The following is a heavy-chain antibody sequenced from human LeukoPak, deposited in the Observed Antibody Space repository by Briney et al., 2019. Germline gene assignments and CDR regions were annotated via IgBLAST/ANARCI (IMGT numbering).Heavy chain of an antibody. CDR3: ARDGGGEYYFDY. J-gene: IGHJ4*02. CDR2: IYYSGST. D-gene: IGHD3-16*01. Sequence: SETLSLTCTVSGGSISSYYWSWIRQPPGRGLEWMGYIYYSGSTNYKPTLKSRVTISVDTSKNQFSLKLSSVTAADTAVYYCARDGGGEYYFDYWGQGTLVTVSS. V-gene: IGHV4-59*01. CDR1: GGSISSYY.